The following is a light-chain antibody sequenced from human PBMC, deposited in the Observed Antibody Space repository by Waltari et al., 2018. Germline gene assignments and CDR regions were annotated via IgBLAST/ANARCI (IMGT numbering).Light chain of an antibody. CDR3: MQSLQSLWT. CDR1: QSLLHSNGNNN. Sequence: DIVVTQSPLSLPVTPGEPASISCRSSQSLLHSNGNNNLDWYLQKPGQSPQLLIYLGSNRASGVPDRFSGSGSGTDFTLRISRVEAEDVGVYYCMQSLQSLWTFGPGTKVEIK. V-gene: IGKV2-28*01. J-gene: IGKJ1*01. CDR2: LGS.